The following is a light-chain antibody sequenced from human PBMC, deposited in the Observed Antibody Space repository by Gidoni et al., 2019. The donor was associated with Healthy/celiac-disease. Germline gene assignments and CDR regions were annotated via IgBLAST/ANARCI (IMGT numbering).Light chain of an antibody. V-gene: IGKV1-39*01. CDR2: AAS. Sequence: DIQLPQSPSSLSASVGDRVTITCRASQSISSYLNWYRQKPGKAPKLLIYAASSLQSGVPSRFSGRGSGKDFTLTISSLQPEDFATYYCQQSYSTPVTFGQGTRLEIK. CDR1: QSISSY. J-gene: IGKJ5*01. CDR3: QQSYSTPVT.